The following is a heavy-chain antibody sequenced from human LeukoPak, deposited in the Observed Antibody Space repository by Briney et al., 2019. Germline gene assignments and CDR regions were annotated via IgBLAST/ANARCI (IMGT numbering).Heavy chain of an antibody. CDR2: INPNSGGT. CDR1: GYTFTGYY. V-gene: IGHV1-2*02. Sequence: GASVKVSCKASGYTFTGYYMHWVRQAPGQGLEWMGWINPNSGGTNYAQKFQGRVTMTRDTSISTAYMELSTLRSEDTAVYYCARDRSRLWFGELLGPFVNWGQGTLVTVSS. J-gene: IGHJ4*02. D-gene: IGHD3-10*01. CDR3: ARDRSRLWFGELLGPFVN.